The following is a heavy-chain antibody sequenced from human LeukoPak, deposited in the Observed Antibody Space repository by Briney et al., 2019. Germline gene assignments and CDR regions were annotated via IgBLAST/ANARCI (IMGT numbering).Heavy chain of an antibody. CDR3: VPSGRTSDYYYFDY. D-gene: IGHD2-2*01. J-gene: IGHJ4*02. CDR1: GYTFTGYY. CDR2: INPNSGGT. Sequence: GASVKVSCKASGYTFTGYYMHWVRQAPGQGVEWMGWINPNSGGTNYAQRFQGRVTMTRDTSVSTAYMELSRLTSDDTAVYYCVPSGRTSDYYYFDYWGQGTLVTVSS. V-gene: IGHV1-2*02.